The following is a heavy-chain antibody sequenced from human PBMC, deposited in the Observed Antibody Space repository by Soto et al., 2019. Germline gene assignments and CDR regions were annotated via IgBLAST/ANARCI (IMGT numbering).Heavy chain of an antibody. CDR1: GFTFSDYY. D-gene: IGHD3-16*01. V-gene: IGHV3-11*01. CDR2: ISSSGSTI. Sequence: QVQLVESGGGLVKPGGSLRLSCAASGFTFSDYYMSWIRQAPGKGLEWVSYISSSGSTIDYADSVKGRFTISRDNAKNALDLQKNSLRAEYTALYYWARDVMITFGDLGGMDDWGQGTTVTVSS. CDR3: ARDVMITFGDLGGMDD. J-gene: IGHJ6*02.